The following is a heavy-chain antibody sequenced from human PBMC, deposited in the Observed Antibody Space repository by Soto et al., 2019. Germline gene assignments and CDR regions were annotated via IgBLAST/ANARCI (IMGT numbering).Heavy chain of an antibody. CDR2: IFHTGGT. V-gene: IGHV4-30-2*01. Sequence: QLQLQESGAGLVKPSQTLSLTGTVSGGSISSGGHSLSWIRQPPGKGLEWIGFIFHTGGTYYTPSLKSRLSVPLDLARNQFSLKLYSVTAADPAIYYCARGTFSYGHNLHYFDLWGPGYLVTVSS. D-gene: IGHD5-18*01. CDR1: GGSISSGGHS. CDR3: ARGTFSYGHNLHYFDL. J-gene: IGHJ4*02.